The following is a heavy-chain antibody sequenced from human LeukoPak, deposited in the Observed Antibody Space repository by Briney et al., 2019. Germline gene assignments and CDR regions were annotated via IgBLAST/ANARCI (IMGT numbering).Heavy chain of an antibody. CDR1: GVSIIGSY. V-gene: IGHV4-59*01. J-gene: IGHJ4*02. Sequence: SETLSLTCTVSGVSIIGSYWTWIRQSPGGGLEYIGYIYNTVDVNYSPSLKSRVTISIDMSRSRFSLRLKSVTAADTAIYYCARSRNYDSTGYNPTYYFDSWGQGALVTVSS. CDR3: ARSRNYDSTGYNPTYYFDS. D-gene: IGHD3-22*01. CDR2: IYNTVDV.